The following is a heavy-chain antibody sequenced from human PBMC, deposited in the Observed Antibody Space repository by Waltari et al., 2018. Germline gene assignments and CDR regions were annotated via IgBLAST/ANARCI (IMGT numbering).Heavy chain of an antibody. CDR1: GGSISSGRYY. CDR3: AREKGFGEFPDY. D-gene: IGHD3-10*01. J-gene: IGHJ4*02. Sequence: QVQLQESGPGMVKPSQTLSLTCTVSGGSISSGRYYWSWIRQPAGKGLEWIGRIYTSGSTNYNPSLKSRVTISVDTSKNQFSLKLSSVTAADTAVYYCAREKGFGEFPDYWGQGTLVTVSS. V-gene: IGHV4-61*02. CDR2: IYTSGST.